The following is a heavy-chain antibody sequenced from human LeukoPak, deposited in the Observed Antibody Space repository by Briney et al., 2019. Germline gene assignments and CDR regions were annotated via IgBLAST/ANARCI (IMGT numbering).Heavy chain of an antibody. Sequence: GGSLRLSCAASGFTFSSYWMSWVRQAPGKGLEWVANIKQDGSEKYYVDSVKGRFTISRYNAKNSLYLQMNSLRAEDTAVYYCARDGGVAGLRGLDAFDIWGQGTMVTVSS. D-gene: IGHD6-19*01. J-gene: IGHJ3*02. V-gene: IGHV3-7*01. CDR1: GFTFSSYW. CDR2: IKQDGSEK. CDR3: ARDGGVAGLRGLDAFDI.